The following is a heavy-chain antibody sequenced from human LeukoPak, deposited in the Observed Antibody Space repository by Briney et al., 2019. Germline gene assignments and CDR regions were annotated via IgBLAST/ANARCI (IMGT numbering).Heavy chain of an antibody. CDR1: GFSLSTSGMC. D-gene: IGHD1-26*01. CDR2: IDWDDDK. CDR3: ARLIVGATTRYYYFDY. J-gene: IGHJ4*02. V-gene: IGHV2-70*11. Sequence: SGPALVKPTQPLTLTCTFSGFSLSTSGMCVSWIRQPPGKALEWLARIDWDDDKYYSTSLKTRLTISKDTSQNQVVLTMINMDPVDTATYYCARLIVGATTRYYYFDYWGQGTLVTVSS.